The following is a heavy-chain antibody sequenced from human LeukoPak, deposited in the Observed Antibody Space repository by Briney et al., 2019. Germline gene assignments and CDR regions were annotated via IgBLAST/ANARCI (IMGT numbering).Heavy chain of an antibody. CDR2: SRADDYST. V-gene: IGHV3-23*01. CDR3: ASRPSNTWAGPLDF. D-gene: IGHD6-13*01. CDR1: GFAFSYSA. J-gene: IGHJ4*02. Sequence: GGSLRLSCVAPGFAFSYSAMSWVRLTAGKGLEWVSLSRADDYSTYYADSVKGRFTISRDNSKNTMYLQMNSLRAEDTAIYYCASRPSNTWAGPLDFWGQGTLVTVSS.